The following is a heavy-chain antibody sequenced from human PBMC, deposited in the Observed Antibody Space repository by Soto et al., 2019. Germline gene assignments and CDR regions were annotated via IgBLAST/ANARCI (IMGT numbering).Heavy chain of an antibody. D-gene: IGHD3-22*01. V-gene: IGHV1-58*01. CDR2: IVVGSGNT. J-gene: IGHJ3*02. CDR3: AADPPPPSSGEMDAFDI. Sequence: SVKVSCKASGFTFTSSAVQWVRQARGQRLEWIGWIVVGSGNTNYAQKFQERVTITRDMSTSTAYMELSSLRSEDTAVYYCAADPPPPSSGEMDAFDIWGQGTMVTVSS. CDR1: GFTFTSSA.